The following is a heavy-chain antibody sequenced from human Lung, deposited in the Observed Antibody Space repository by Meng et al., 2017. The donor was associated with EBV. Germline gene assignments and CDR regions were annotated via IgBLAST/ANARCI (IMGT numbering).Heavy chain of an antibody. CDR1: GGSISSSNW. V-gene: IGHV4-4*02. D-gene: IGHD1-14*01. CDR2: IYHSGIT. CDR3: ARDPTGGEDHQRV. J-gene: IGHJ4*02. Sequence: VLWRDAGPGLVKPSGTLSLTCAVSGGSISSSNWWSWVRQPPGKGLEWIGKIYHSGITIYNPSLKSRVTMSVDNSKNQFSLKLNSMTAADTAVYYCARDPTGGEDHQRVWGQGTLVTVSS.